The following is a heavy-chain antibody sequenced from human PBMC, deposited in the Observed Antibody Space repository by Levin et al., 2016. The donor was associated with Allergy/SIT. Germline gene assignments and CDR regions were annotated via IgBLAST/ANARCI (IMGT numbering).Heavy chain of an antibody. CDR1: GYTFTSYY. V-gene: IGHV1-46*01. CDR2: INPSGGST. Sequence: VKVSCKASGYTFTSYYMHWVRQAPGQGLEWMGIINPSGGSTSYAQKFQGRVTMTRDTSTSTVYMELSSLRSEDTAVYYCARDKVPYYDILTGYGCYFDYWGQGTLVTVSS. D-gene: IGHD3-9*01. J-gene: IGHJ4*02. CDR3: ARDKVPYYDILTGYGCYFDY.